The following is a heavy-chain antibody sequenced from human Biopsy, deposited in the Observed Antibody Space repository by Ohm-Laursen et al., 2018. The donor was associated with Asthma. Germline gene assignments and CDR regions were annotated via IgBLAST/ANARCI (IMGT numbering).Heavy chain of an antibody. CDR1: GGTFRTYA. CDR3: ARVDAIMISGDFYFYSGLDL. CDR2: IIPMYGVP. Sequence: GSSVKVSCKASGGTFRTYAFNWVRQAPGQGLEWMGGIIPMYGVPKVAQKFQGRVTITADESTSTAYMEMSSLRSEDTAVYYCARVDAIMISGDFYFYSGLDLWGQGTTVRVSS. J-gene: IGHJ6*02. D-gene: IGHD3-16*01. V-gene: IGHV1-69*01.